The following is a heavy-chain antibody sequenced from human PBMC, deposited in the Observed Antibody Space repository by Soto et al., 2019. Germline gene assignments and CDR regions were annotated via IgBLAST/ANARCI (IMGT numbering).Heavy chain of an antibody. Sequence: GGSLRLSCAASGFTFSSYWMSWVRQAPGKGLEWVANIKQDGSEKYYVDSVKGRFTISRDNAKNSLYLQMNSLRAEDTAVYYCARDQGTYDFWSGYPDYYYYGMDVWGQGTTVTVSS. CDR1: GFTFSSYW. CDR2: IKQDGSEK. J-gene: IGHJ6*02. CDR3: ARDQGTYDFWSGYPDYYYYGMDV. V-gene: IGHV3-7*01. D-gene: IGHD3-3*01.